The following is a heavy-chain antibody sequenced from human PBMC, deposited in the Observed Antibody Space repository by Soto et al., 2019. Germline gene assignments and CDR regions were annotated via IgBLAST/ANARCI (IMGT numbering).Heavy chain of an antibody. CDR1: GGSISSYY. V-gene: IGHV4-4*07. CDR2: IYTGGST. CDR3: ARGSLVRKYYYDSSGYPSTYFDY. D-gene: IGHD3-22*01. Sequence: SETVSLTCTVSGGSISSYYWSWIRQPAGKGLEWIGRIYTGGSTNYNPSLKSRVTMSVDTSKNQFSLKLSSVTAADTAVYYCARGSLVRKYYYDSSGYPSTYFDYWGQGTLVTVSS. J-gene: IGHJ4*02.